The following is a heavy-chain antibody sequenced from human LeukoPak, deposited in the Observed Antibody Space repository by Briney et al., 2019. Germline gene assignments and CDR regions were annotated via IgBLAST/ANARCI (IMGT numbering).Heavy chain of an antibody. J-gene: IGHJ4*02. CDR3: VKLRALVVVIIFFDY. CDR2: LRPGERNK. V-gene: IGHV3-30*02. CDR1: GFTLNSYV. D-gene: IGHD3-22*01. Sequence: GGSLRLSCAASGFTLNSYVMHCVRPAPGKALEWLTFLRPGERNKYYADSVKGRFTSCRDNAQDILDLQLNSLRAEGTAVYYCVKLRALVVVIIFFDYWGQGTLVTVSS.